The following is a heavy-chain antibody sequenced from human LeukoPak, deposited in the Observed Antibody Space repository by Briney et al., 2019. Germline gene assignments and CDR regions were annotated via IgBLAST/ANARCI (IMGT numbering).Heavy chain of an antibody. J-gene: IGHJ4*02. Sequence: GASVKVSCKASGYSFTSNYIHWVRQAPGQGLEWMGMIYPRDGSTSYAQKFQGRVTMTRDTSTSTVYMELSSLRSEDTAVYYCASSTMTTVYYFDYWGQGTLVTVSS. CDR3: ASSTMTTVYYFDY. CDR2: IYPRDGST. V-gene: IGHV1-46*01. D-gene: IGHD4-11*01. CDR1: GYSFTSNY.